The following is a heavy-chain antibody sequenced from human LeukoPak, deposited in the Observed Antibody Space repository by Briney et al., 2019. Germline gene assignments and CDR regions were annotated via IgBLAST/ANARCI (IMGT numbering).Heavy chain of an antibody. D-gene: IGHD2-2*01. CDR2: IYHSGST. J-gene: IGHJ4*02. V-gene: IGHV4-38-2*01. Sequence: SETLSLTCAVSGYSISSGYYWGWIRQPPGKGLEWIGSIYHSGSTYNNPSLKSRVTISVDTSKNQFSLKLSSVTAADTAVYYCARGTKPYCSTVDQWGQGKLVTVSS. CDR3: ARGTKPYCSTVDQ. CDR1: GYSISSGYY.